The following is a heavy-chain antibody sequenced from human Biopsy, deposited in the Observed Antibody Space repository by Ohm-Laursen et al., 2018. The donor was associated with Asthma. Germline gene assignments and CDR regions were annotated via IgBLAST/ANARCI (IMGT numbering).Heavy chain of an antibody. Sequence: PSLTCTVSGGSISSGGYYWSWIRQHPGKGLEWIGYIYYSGSTYYNPSLKSQVTISVDTSKNQFSLNLSSVTAADTAVYYCARWGSFGFDYWGQGTLVTVSS. J-gene: IGHJ4*02. CDR2: IYYSGST. CDR3: ARWGSFGFDY. D-gene: IGHD7-27*01. CDR1: GGSISSGGYY. V-gene: IGHV4-31*01.